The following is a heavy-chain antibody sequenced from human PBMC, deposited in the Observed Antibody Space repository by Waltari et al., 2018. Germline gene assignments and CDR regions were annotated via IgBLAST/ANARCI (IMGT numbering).Heavy chain of an antibody. Sequence: GWMPEPHGKGLEWTATISYGGATYNTPSLKSRVTISVDTSKNQFSLKLSSVTAADTAVYYGATYIGASIGTAAFDVWGQGTMVTVSS. D-gene: IGHD3-16*01. V-gene: IGHV4-39*01. CDR2: ISYGGAT. J-gene: IGHJ3*01. CDR3: ATYIGASIGTAAFDV.